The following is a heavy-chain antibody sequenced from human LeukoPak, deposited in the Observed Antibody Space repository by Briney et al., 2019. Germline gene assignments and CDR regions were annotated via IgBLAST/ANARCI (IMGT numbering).Heavy chain of an antibody. D-gene: IGHD5/OR15-5a*01. V-gene: IGHV1-2*02. CDR3: AGLGSTVKGRIDP. Sequence: ASVKVSCKASGFHFTGYHVHWVRQAPGQGLEWMGRISTDSGDADIAQKFQGRVTMTRDTSISTAYMELSRLTSDDSAVYYCAGLGSTVKGRIDPWGQGTSVTVSS. CDR1: GFHFTGYH. J-gene: IGHJ5*02. CDR2: ISTDSGDA.